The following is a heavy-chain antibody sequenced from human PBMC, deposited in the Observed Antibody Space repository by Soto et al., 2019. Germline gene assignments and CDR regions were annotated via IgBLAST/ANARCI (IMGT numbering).Heavy chain of an antibody. D-gene: IGHD5-12*01. CDR3: ARGGISVDNCMDV. J-gene: IGHJ6*02. V-gene: IGHV3-48*02. Sequence: EVQLMESGGGLVQPGGSLRLSCEASGFTFSTYSMNWVRQAPGKGMAWVSYISSRSYTIYYVDAVKGRFTISRDNAKHSLYLQRNSLRDEDTAVYYGARGGISVDNCMDVWGQGATVT. CDR2: ISSRSYTI. CDR1: GFTFSTYS.